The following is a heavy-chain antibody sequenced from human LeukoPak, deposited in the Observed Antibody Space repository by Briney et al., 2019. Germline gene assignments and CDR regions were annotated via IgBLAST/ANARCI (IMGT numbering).Heavy chain of an antibody. J-gene: IGHJ6*02. CDR3: AREVVVTAIRNYYYGMDV. V-gene: IGHV3-53*01. CDR1: GFTVSSNY. CDR2: IYSGGST. D-gene: IGHD2-21*02. Sequence: GGSLRLSCAASGFTVSSNYMSWVRQAPGKGLEWVSVIYSGGSTYYADSVKGRLTISRDNSKNTLYLQMHSLRAEDTAVYYCAREVVVTAIRNYYYGMDVWGQGTTVTVSS.